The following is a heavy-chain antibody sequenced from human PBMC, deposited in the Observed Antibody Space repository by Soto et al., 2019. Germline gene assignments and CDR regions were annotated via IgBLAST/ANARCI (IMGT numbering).Heavy chain of an antibody. CDR1: GYTFTSYG. Sequence: XVKVSCKASGYTFTSYGISCVRQAPGQGLEWMGWISAYNGNTNYAQKLQGRVTMTTDTFTSTAYMELRSMRSDVTAVYYCARDLVGGWYFDLWGRGTLVTVSS. D-gene: IGHD2-15*01. V-gene: IGHV1-18*01. CDR3: ARDLVGGWYFDL. J-gene: IGHJ2*01. CDR2: ISAYNGNT.